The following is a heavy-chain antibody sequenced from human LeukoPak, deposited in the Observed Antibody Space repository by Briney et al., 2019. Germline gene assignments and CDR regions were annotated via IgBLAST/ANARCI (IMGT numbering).Heavy chain of an antibody. CDR2: IYYSGST. CDR1: GGPISSSY. J-gene: IGHJ4*02. V-gene: IGHV4-59*08. CDR3: ARRRYGYYFDY. D-gene: IGHD5-18*01. Sequence: PSETLSLTCTVSGGPISSSYWNWIRQPPGKGLEWIGHIYYSGSTNYNPSLKSRVTVSVDTSKNQFSLKLSSVTAADTAVYYCARRRYGYYFDYWGQGTLVTVSS.